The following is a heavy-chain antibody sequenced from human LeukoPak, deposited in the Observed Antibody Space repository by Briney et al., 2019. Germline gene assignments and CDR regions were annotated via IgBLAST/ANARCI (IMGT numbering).Heavy chain of an antibody. CDR2: IIPILDTP. Sequence: WASVKVSCKASGGTFSSYAISWVRQAPGQGLEWMGRIIPILDTPNYAQKFQGRVTITADKSTSTAYMELSSLRSEDTAVYYCARDLTSYYYDNNGAFDFWGQGTLVTVSS. CDR3: ARDLTSYYYDNNGAFDF. D-gene: IGHD3-22*01. V-gene: IGHV1-69*04. J-gene: IGHJ4*02. CDR1: GGTFSSYA.